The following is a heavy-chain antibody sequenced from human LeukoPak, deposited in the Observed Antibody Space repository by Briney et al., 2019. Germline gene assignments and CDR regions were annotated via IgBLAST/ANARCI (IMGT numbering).Heavy chain of an antibody. D-gene: IGHD6-19*01. CDR3: AAPGYSSGLFDY. Sequence: ASVEVSCKVSGYTLTELSMHWVRQAPGKGLEWMGGFDPEDGETIYAQKFQGRVTMTEDTSTDTAYMELSSLRSEDTAVYYCAAPGYSSGLFDYWGQGTLVTVSS. J-gene: IGHJ4*02. CDR1: GYTLTELS. V-gene: IGHV1-24*01. CDR2: FDPEDGET.